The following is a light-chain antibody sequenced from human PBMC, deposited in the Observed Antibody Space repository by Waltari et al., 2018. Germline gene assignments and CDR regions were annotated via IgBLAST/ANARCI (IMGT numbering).Light chain of an antibody. CDR3: QQYNNWPLT. CDR1: QSVSSN. CDR2: GAS. Sequence: ELVMTQSPATLSVSPGERATLSCRASQSVSSNLAWYQQKPGQAPRPLIDGASTRATGIPARFSGSGSGTEFTLTISSLQSEDFAVYYCQQYNNWPLTFGGGTKVEIK. J-gene: IGKJ4*01. V-gene: IGKV3-15*01.